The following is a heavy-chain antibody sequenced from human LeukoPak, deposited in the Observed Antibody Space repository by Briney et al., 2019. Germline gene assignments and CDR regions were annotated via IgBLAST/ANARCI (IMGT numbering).Heavy chain of an antibody. CDR2: IGGSGVT. CDR1: GFTFSSYS. CDR3: VNRIVGAKHFDY. Sequence: RPGGSLRLSCAASGFTFSSYSMSWVRQAPGKGLEWVSSIGGSGVTYYADSVKGRFTISRDNSKNTLYLLMTSLRVEDTAVYYCVNRIVGAKHFDYWGQGTLVTVSS. J-gene: IGHJ4*02. V-gene: IGHV3-23*01. D-gene: IGHD1-26*01.